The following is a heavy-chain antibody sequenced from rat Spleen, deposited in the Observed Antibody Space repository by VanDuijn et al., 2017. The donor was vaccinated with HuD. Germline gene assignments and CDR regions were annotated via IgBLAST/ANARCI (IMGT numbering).Heavy chain of an antibody. D-gene: IGHD2-2*01. J-gene: IGHJ3*01. CDR2: INWGGSRT. CDR1: GFTFDDYG. V-gene: IGHV5-7*01. CDR3: ARGGYAPFAY. Sequence: EVKLVESGGGLVQPGRSLKLSCAASGFTFDDYGMAWVRQAPKNGLEWVASINWGGSRTYYPDNVKGRFTISRDNAKNALYLQMDSLRSEDTATYYCARGGYAPFAYWGQGTLVTVSS.